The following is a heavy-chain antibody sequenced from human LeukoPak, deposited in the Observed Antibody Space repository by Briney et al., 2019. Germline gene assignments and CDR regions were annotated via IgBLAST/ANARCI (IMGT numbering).Heavy chain of an antibody. CDR2: ISGNGDST. V-gene: IGHV3-23*01. J-gene: IGHJ4*02. CDR1: GFTFSNYG. D-gene: IGHD3-22*01. CDR3: AKTNGYYDY. Sequence: GGSLRLSCAASGFTFSNYGMSWVRQAPGKGLEWVSGISGNGDSTYYADSVKGRSTVSRDNSKNTLYLQMDSLRAEDTAVYYCAKTNGYYDYWGRGTQVTVSS.